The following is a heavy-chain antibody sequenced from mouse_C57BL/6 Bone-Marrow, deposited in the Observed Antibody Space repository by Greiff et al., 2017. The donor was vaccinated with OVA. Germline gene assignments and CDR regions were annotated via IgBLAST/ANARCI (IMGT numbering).Heavy chain of an antibody. CDR3: ARCPLYYGSSYGYFDV. V-gene: IGHV1-52*01. D-gene: IGHD1-1*01. CDR1: GYTFTSYW. CDR2: IDPSDSDT. Sequence: QVQLQQPGAELVRPGSSVKLSCKASGYTFTSYWMHWVKQRPIQGLEWIGNIDPSDSDTHYNQKFKDKATLTVDKSSSTAYMQLSSLTSEDSAVYYCARCPLYYGSSYGYFDVWGTGTTVTVSS. J-gene: IGHJ1*03.